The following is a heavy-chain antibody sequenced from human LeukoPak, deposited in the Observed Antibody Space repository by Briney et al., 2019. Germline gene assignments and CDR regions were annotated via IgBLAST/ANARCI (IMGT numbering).Heavy chain of an antibody. D-gene: IGHD3-3*01. J-gene: IGHJ4*02. V-gene: IGHV3-48*01. CDR2: ISSSSSTI. Sequence: GGSLRLSCAASGFTFSSYSVNWVRQAPGKGLEWVSYISSSSSTIYYADSVKGRFTISRDNAKNSLYLQMNSLRAEDTAVYYCARDRAIFGAVISDYWGQGTLVTVSS. CDR1: GFTFSSYS. CDR3: ARDRAIFGAVISDY.